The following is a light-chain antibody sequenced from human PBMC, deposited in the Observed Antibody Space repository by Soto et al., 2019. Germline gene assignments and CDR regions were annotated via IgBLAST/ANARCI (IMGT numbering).Light chain of an antibody. Sequence: EIVLTQSPGTLSLSPGERATLSCRASQSVSSSYLAWYQQKPGQAPRLLIYGASSRATGIPDRFSGSGSGKDFTFTISRLEPEDFAVYYCQQYGSSFGQGTRLEIK. CDR1: QSVSSSY. CDR2: GAS. V-gene: IGKV3-20*01. CDR3: QQYGSS. J-gene: IGKJ5*01.